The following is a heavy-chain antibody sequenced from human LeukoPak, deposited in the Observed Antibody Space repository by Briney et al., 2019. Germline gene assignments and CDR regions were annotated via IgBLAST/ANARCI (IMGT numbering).Heavy chain of an antibody. V-gene: IGHV3-48*03. D-gene: IGHD3-10*01. J-gene: IGHJ4*02. CDR2: ISSSGSTI. CDR3: AKESGASYYFDY. CDR1: GFTFSSYE. Sequence: GGSLRLSCAASGFTFSSYEMNWVRQAPGKGLEWVSYISSSGSTIYYADSVKGRFTISRDNSKNTLYLQMNSLRAEDTAVYYCAKESGASYYFDYWGQGTLVTVSS.